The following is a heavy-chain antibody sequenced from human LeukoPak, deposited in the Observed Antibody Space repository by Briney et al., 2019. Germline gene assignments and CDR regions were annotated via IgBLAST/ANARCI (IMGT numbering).Heavy chain of an antibody. V-gene: IGHV3-53*01. Sequence: GGSLRLSCAASGFTVSSNYMSWVRQAPGKGLEWVSAIYSGGSTYYADSVKGRFTISRDNSKNTLYLQMNSLRAEDTAVYYCARGQPDDYYYYMDVWGKGTTVTVSS. CDR2: IYSGGST. CDR1: GFTVSSNY. D-gene: IGHD5-18*01. CDR3: ARGQPDDYYYYMDV. J-gene: IGHJ6*03.